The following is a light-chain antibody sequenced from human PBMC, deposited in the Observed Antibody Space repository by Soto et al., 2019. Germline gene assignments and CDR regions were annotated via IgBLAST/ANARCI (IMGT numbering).Light chain of an antibody. V-gene: IGLV2-8*01. Sequence: QSALTQPPSASGSPGQSVTISCTGTSSDVGGYNYVSWYQQHPGKAPKLLIHEVSKRPSGVTDRFSGSKYGNTASLTVSGLQPEDEADYYCSSYAGRTLYVFGTGTKLTVL. CDR1: SSDVGGYNY. CDR3: SSYAGRTLYV. CDR2: EVS. J-gene: IGLJ1*01.